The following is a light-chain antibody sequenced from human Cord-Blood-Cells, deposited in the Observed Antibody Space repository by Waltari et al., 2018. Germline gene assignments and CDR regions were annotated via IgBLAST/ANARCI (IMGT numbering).Light chain of an antibody. CDR1: QGISSY. CDR2: AAS. V-gene: IGKV1-8*01. CDR3: QQYYSYPRT. Sequence: AIRMTQSPSSFSASTGDRVTITCRASQGISSYLAWYQQKPGKAPKLLNYAASTLQSWVPSRFSGSGSGTDFTLTISCLQSEDFATYYCQQYYSYPRTFGQGTKVEIK. J-gene: IGKJ1*01.